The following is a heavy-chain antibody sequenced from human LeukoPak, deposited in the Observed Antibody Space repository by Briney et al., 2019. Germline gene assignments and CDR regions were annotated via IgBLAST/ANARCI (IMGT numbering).Heavy chain of an antibody. CDR1: GGTFSSYA. V-gene: IGHV1-69*13. D-gene: IGHD2-2*01. CDR3: ARDPNLYCSSTSCYVGWFDP. J-gene: IGHJ5*02. Sequence: GASVKVSCEASGGTFSSYAISWVRQAPGQGLEWMGGIIPIFGTANYAQKFQGRVTITADESTSTAYMELSSLRSDDTAVYYCARDPNLYCSSTSCYVGWFDPWGQGTLVTVSS. CDR2: IIPIFGTA.